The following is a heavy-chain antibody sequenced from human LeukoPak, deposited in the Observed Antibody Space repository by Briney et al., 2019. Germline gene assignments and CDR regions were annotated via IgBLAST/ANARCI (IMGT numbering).Heavy chain of an antibody. V-gene: IGHV1-69*13. CDR2: IIPIFGTA. CDR1: GYTFTQFA. J-gene: IGHJ4*02. CDR3: ARDRNTYYYGSGSYYSFDY. D-gene: IGHD3-10*01. Sequence: SVKVSCKTSGYTFTQFAINWMRQAPGQGLEWMGGIIPIFGTANYAQKFQGRVTITADESTSTAYMELSSLRSEDTAVYYCARDRNTYYYGSGSYYSFDYWGQGTLVTVSS.